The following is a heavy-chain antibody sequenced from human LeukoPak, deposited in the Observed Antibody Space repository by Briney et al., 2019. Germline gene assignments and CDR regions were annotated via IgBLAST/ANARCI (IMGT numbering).Heavy chain of an antibody. CDR2: IKQDGSEK. J-gene: IGHJ4*02. V-gene: IGHV3-7*01. CDR3: ARRWQVAFDS. CDR1: GFTFSIYS. D-gene: IGHD6-19*01. Sequence: GGSLRLSCAASGFTFSIYSMSWVRQAPGKGLEWVANIKQDGSEKYYVDPVKGRFTISRDNAKNSLYLEMNSLRAEDTAIYYCARRWQVAFDSWGQGTLVTVSS.